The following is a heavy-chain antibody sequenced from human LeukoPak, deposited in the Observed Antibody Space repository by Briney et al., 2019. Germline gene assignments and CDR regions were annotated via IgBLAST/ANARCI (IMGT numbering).Heavy chain of an antibody. V-gene: IGHV3-23*01. CDR3: AKDHRTDTVVVPPLGY. D-gene: IGHD2-2*01. J-gene: IGHJ4*02. CDR1: GFTFSYFA. CDR2: ISGSGAST. Sequence: GGSLRLSCAASGFTFSYFAMSWVRQAQGKGLEWVSAISGSGASTYYADSVKGRFTISRDNSKNTLYLQMNSLRVEDTAVYYCAKDHRTDTVVVPPLGYWGQGTLVTVSS.